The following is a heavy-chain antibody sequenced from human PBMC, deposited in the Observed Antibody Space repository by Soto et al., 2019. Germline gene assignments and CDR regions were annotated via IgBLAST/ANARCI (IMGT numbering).Heavy chain of an antibody. CDR1: GGTFSSYT. Sequence: QVQLVQSGAEVKKPGSSVKVSCKASGGTFSSYTISWVRQAPGQGLEWMGRMIPILGIANYAKKFQGRVTIPADKSTSTADIELRSLKSEDTAVYYCARGSGSWGQGPVVTVSA. CDR2: MIPILGIA. V-gene: IGHV1-69*02. J-gene: IGHJ4*02. D-gene: IGHD2-15*01. CDR3: ARGSGS.